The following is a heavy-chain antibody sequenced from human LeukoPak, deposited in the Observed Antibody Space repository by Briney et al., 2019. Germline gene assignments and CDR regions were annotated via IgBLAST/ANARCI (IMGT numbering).Heavy chain of an antibody. Sequence: GGSLRLSCAASGFTFSSYSMNWVRQAPGKGLEWVSSISSSSSYIYYADSVKGRFTISRDNAKNSLYLQMNSLRAEDTAVYYCVRGDLRLPRSTPDCWGQGTLVTVSS. J-gene: IGHJ4*02. CDR3: VRGDLRLPRSTPDC. CDR1: GFTFSSYS. D-gene: IGHD5/OR15-5a*01. V-gene: IGHV3-21*01. CDR2: ISSSSSYI.